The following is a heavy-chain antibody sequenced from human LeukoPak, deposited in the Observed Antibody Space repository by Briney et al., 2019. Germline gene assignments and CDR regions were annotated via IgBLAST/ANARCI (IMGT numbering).Heavy chain of an antibody. V-gene: IGHV1-24*01. J-gene: IGHJ4*02. CDR3: ATAVLDYGDPLFDY. Sequence: ASVKVSCKVSGYTLTELSMHWVRQAPGKGLEWMGGFDPEGGETIYAQKFQGRVTMTEDTSTDTAYMELSSLRSEDTAVYYCATAVLDYGDPLFDYWGQGTLVTVSS. CDR1: GYTLTELS. D-gene: IGHD4-17*01. CDR2: FDPEGGET.